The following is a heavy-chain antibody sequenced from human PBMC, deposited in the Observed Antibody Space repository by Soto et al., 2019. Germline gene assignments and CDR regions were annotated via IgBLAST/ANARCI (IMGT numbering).Heavy chain of an antibody. CDR1: GGSIINYY. Sequence: ETLSLTCTVSGGSIINYYWTWIRQPAGKGLEWVGRIYSSGSTSYNPSLKSRLTMSVDTSKNQFSLKLTSVTAADTALYYCARQTTYSSSWFDYWGHGTLVTVSS. CDR3: ARQTTYSSSWFDY. CDR2: IYSSGST. V-gene: IGHV4-4*07. J-gene: IGHJ5*01. D-gene: IGHD6-13*01.